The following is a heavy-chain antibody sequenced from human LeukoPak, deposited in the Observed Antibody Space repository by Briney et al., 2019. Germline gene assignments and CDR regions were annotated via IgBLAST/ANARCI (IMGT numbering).Heavy chain of an antibody. V-gene: IGHV1-2*02. Sequence: ASVKVSCKASGYTFTGYYMHWVRQAPGQGLEWMGWINPNSGGTNYAQKFQGRVTMTRDTSISTAYMELSRLRSDDTAVYYCTIRTSIAAAGRPPFDYWGQGTLATVSS. CDR1: GYTFTGYY. CDR3: TIRTSIAAAGRPPFDY. D-gene: IGHD6-13*01. CDR2: INPNSGGT. J-gene: IGHJ4*02.